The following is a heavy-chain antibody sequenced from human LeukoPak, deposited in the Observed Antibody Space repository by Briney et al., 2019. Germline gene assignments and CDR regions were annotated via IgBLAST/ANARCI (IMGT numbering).Heavy chain of an antibody. Sequence: GGSLRLSCAASGFTFSDYYMSWIRQAPGKGLEWVSYVSSSGSTIYYADSVKDRFTISRDNAKNSLYLQMNSLRAEDTAVYYCARDQGILGPYFDYWGQGTLVTVSS. CDR2: VSSSGSTI. CDR1: GFTFSDYY. V-gene: IGHV3-11*01. J-gene: IGHJ4*02. CDR3: ARDQGILGPYFDY. D-gene: IGHD3-10*01.